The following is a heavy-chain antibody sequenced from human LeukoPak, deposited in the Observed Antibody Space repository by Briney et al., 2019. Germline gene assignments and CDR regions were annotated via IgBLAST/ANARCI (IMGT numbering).Heavy chain of an antibody. CDR3: ARDCSGGSCYGAFDI. CDR1: GAPIRSGDYY. D-gene: IGHD2-15*01. V-gene: IGHV4-30-4*01. CDR2: IYDSGST. Sequence: TSETLSLTCTVSGAPIRSGDYYWSWIRQPPGKGLEWIGYIYDSGSTYYNPSLKSRITISVDTSENRFSLKLSSVTATDTAVYYCARDCSGGSCYGAFDIWGQGTMVTVSS. J-gene: IGHJ3*02.